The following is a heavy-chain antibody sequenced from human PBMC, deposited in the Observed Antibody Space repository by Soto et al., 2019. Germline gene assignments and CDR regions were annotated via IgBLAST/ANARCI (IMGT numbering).Heavy chain of an antibody. J-gene: IGHJ6*02. D-gene: IGHD3-9*01. CDR1: GYTFTGYY. CDR2: INPNSGGT. V-gene: IGHV1-2*04. CDR3: ARDRATYYDILTGYHAGMDV. Sequence: ASVKVSCKASGYTFTGYYMHWVRQAPGQGLEWMGWINPNSGGTNYAQKYQGWVTMTRDTSISTAYMELSRLRSDDTAVYYFARDRATYYDILTGYHAGMDVWGQGTTVTVSS.